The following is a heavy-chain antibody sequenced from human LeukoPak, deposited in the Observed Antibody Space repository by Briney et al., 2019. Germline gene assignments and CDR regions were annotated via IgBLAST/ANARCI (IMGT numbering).Heavy chain of an antibody. CDR2: ISYDGYDK. CDR1: GFTFNDYA. D-gene: IGHD3-9*01. J-gene: IGHJ2*01. CDR3: ARGDDSYWYFDL. V-gene: IGHV3-30-3*01. Sequence: GGSLRLSCAASGFTFNDYAMYWVRQAPGKGLEWVTLISYDGYDKSYADSVKGRFTISRDNSKNTLYLQMNSLRSEDTAVYYCARGDDSYWYFDLWGRGTLVTVSS.